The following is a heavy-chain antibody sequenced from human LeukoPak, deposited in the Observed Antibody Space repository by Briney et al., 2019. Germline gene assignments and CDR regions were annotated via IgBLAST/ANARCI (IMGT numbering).Heavy chain of an antibody. CDR3: ARDFYDSGSPRSFDY. D-gene: IGHD3-10*01. V-gene: IGHV4-59*12. CDR1: GGSISSYY. Sequence: SETLSLTCTVSGGSISSYYWSWIRQPPGKGLEWIGYIYYSGSTNYNPSLKSRVTMSVDTSKNQFSLKLSSVTAADTAVYYCARDFYDSGSPRSFDYWGQGTLVTVSS. J-gene: IGHJ4*02. CDR2: IYYSGST.